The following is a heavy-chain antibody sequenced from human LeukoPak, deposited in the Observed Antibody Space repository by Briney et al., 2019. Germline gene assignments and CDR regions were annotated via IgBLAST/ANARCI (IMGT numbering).Heavy chain of an antibody. CDR3: ARESSKVYGSGRLDY. D-gene: IGHD3-10*01. V-gene: IGHV4-61*02. J-gene: IGHJ4*02. CDR2: IYTSGST. Sequence: SQTLSLTCTVSGGSISSGSYYWSWIRQPAGKGLEWIGRIYTSGSTNYNPSLKSRVTISVDTSKNQFSLKLSSVTAADTAVYYCARESSKVYGSGRLDYWGQGTLVTVSS. CDR1: GGSISSGSYY.